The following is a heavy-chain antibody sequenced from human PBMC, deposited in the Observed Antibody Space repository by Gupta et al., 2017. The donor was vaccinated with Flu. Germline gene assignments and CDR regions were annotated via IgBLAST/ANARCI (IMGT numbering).Heavy chain of an antibody. V-gene: IGHV2-5*01. Sequence: QITLQESGPTVVEPTQTLTLTCSFSGFSLSTSEVAVGWIRQPPGKALEWIAVIYGNDAKHYSPSLKTRLAITKDTSKNQVVLTVSNMEPEDTATYYCAHRRFTATACCFDPWGQGIVVTVSS. CDR3: AHRRFTATACCFDP. CDR1: GFSLSTSEVA. D-gene: IGHD1-26*01. J-gene: IGHJ5*02. CDR2: IYGNDAK.